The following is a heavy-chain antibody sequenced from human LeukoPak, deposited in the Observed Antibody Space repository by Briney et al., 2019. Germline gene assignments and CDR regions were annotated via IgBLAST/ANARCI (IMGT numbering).Heavy chain of an antibody. J-gene: IGHJ6*04. CDR1: GFTFSSYS. CDR2: ISSSSSTI. V-gene: IGHV3-48*01. D-gene: IGHD3-10*01. CDR3: ARGPPRGYYGSGSYYKFGMDV. Sequence: GGSLRLSCAASGFTFSSYSMNWVRQAPGKGLEWVSYISSSSSTIYHADSVKGRFTISRDNAKNSLYLQMNSLRAEDTAVYYCARGPPRGYYGSGSYYKFGMDVWGKGTTVTVSS.